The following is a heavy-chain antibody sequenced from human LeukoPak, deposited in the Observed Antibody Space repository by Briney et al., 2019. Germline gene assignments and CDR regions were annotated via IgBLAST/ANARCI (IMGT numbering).Heavy chain of an antibody. D-gene: IGHD3-3*01. V-gene: IGHV3-21*01. J-gene: IGHJ4*02. CDR2: ISSSSSYI. Sequence: GGSLRLSCAASGFIFSSYSMNWVRQAPGKGLEWVSSISSSSSYIYYADSVKGRFTISRDNAKNSLYLQMNSLRAEDTAVYYCARQAYDFWSGYSPGYWGQGTLVTVSS. CDR3: ARQAYDFWSGYSPGY. CDR1: GFIFSSYS.